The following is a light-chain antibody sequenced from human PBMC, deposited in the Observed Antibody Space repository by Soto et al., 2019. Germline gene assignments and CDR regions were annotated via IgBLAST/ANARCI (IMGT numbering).Light chain of an antibody. Sequence: EIVMTQSPATLSVSPGERATLSCRASQSVSSYLGWYQQKRGQAPRLLIYDASNRATGIPARFSGSGSGTEFTLTISSLQSEDFAVYYCQQYNNWPPITFGQGTRLEIK. CDR1: QSVSSY. CDR3: QQYNNWPPIT. J-gene: IGKJ5*01. CDR2: DAS. V-gene: IGKV3-15*01.